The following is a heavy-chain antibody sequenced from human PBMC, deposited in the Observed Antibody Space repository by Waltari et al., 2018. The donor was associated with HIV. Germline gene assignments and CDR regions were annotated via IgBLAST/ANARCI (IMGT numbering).Heavy chain of an antibody. D-gene: IGHD2-2*01. CDR2: ISYDGSHK. J-gene: IGHJ3*01. CDR3: ARRLVLPGAPLFDAFDF. CDR1: GFTFSNYA. Sequence: QVQLVESGGGVVQPGRSLRLSCAASGFTFSNYAIHWVRQAPGKGLDWVAVISYDGSHKYYADSVRGRFTISRDNSKNTRYLQMNSLSAEDTALYYCARRLVLPGAPLFDAFDFWGRGTTVTVSS. V-gene: IGHV3-30*04.